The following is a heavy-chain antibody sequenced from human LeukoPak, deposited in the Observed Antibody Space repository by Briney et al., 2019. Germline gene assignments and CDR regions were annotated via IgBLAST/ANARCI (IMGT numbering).Heavy chain of an antibody. D-gene: IGHD6-19*01. J-gene: IGHJ4*02. CDR3: ARPPPGYSSGWYALVDY. V-gene: IGHV3-21*01. CDR1: GFTFSSYS. Sequence: GGSLRLSCAASGFTFSSYSMNWVRQAPGKGLEWVSSISSSSSYIYYADSVKGRFTISRDNAKSSLYLQMNSLRAEDTAVYYCARPPPGYSSGWYALVDYWGQGTLVTVSS. CDR2: ISSSSSYI.